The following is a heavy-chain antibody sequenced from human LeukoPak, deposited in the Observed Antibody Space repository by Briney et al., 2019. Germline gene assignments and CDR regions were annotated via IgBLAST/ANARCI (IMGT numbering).Heavy chain of an antibody. D-gene: IGHD3-10*01. CDR2: ISDNGGRT. V-gene: IGHV3-23*01. J-gene: IGHJ4*02. CDR3: ASFMYGSGSYHGN. CDR1: GFTLSSYA. Sequence: GGSLRLSCAASGFTLSSYAMSWVRQAPGKGLEWVSVISDNGGRTYYADSVKGRFTISRDNSKNTLYLQMNSLRVEDTAVYYCASFMYGSGSYHGNWGQGTLVTVSS.